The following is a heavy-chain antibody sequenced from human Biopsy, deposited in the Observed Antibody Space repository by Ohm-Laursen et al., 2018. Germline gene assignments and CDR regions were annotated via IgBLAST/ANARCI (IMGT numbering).Heavy chain of an antibody. CDR1: GGTFQKYG. D-gene: IGHD5-24*01. CDR3: ARDFRAGSGFLRSNNHYCGMDV. V-gene: IGHV1-69*10. Sequence: GASVKVSCKASGGTFQKYGVTWVRQAPGQGLEWMGGIIPMLGTVQYARKLRGRVTITADKPTSTAYMELTSLTSDDTAVYYCARDFRAGSGFLRSNNHYCGMDVWGPGTRVTVSS. CDR2: IIPMLGTV. J-gene: IGHJ6*02.